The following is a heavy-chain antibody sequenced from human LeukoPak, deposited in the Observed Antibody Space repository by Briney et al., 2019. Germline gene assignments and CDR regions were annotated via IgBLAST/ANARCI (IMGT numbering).Heavy chain of an antibody. CDR3: ARTSSSWYYHAFDI. CDR2: IYTSGST. CDR1: SDSMTYIF. J-gene: IGHJ3*02. Sequence: SETLPLTCNFSSDSMTYIFWSWIRQPAGKGLEWIGRIYTSGSTNYNPSLKSRVTISVDTSKNQFSLKLSSVTAADTAVYYCARTSSSWYYHAFDIWGQGTMVTVSS. V-gene: IGHV4-4*07. D-gene: IGHD6-13*01.